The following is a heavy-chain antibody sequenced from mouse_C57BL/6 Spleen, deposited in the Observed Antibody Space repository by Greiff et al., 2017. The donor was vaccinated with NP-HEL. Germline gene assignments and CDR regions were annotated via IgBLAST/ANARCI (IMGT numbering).Heavy chain of an antibody. CDR2: IDPANGNT. CDR3: ARGDSSGLYAMDY. J-gene: IGHJ4*01. CDR1: GFNIKNTY. V-gene: IGHV14-3*01. Sequence: DVKLQESVAELVRPGASVKLSCTASGFNIKNTYMHWVKQRPEQGLEWIGRIDPANGNTKYAPKFQGKATITADTSSNTAYLQLSSLTSEDTAIYYCARGDSSGLYAMDYWGQGTSVTVSS. D-gene: IGHD3-2*02.